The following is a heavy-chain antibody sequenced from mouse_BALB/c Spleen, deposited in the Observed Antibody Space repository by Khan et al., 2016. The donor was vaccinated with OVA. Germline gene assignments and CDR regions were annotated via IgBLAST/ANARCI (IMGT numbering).Heavy chain of an antibody. V-gene: IGHV3-2*02. Sequence: VQLKQSGPGLVKPSQSLSLTCNVTGYSITSDSAWNLIRQFPGHKLEWMGYISNSGNTRYNPYLKSLISITRDTSRTQFFLQLNSVTTAATSTYDCARKDYYNYGRFPYWGQGTLVTVSA. D-gene: IGHD2-12*01. CDR3: ARKDYYNYGRFPY. CDR2: ISNSGNT. J-gene: IGHJ3*01. CDR1: GYSITSDSA.